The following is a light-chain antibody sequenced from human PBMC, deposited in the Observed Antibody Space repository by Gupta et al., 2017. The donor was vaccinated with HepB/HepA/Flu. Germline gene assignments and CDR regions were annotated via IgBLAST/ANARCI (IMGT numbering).Light chain of an antibody. J-gene: IGLJ1*01. Sequence: ISCTGTSSDVGSYNLVSWYQQHPGKAPKLMIYEVSKRPSGVSNRFSGSKSGNTASLTISGPQAEDEADYYCCSYAGSSTFYVFGTGTKVTVL. CDR1: SSDVGSYNL. V-gene: IGLV2-23*02. CDR2: EVS. CDR3: CSYAGSSTFYV.